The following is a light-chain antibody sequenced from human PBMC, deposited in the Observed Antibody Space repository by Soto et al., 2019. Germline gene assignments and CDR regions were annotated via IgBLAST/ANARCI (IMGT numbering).Light chain of an antibody. V-gene: IGKV2-28*01. J-gene: IGKJ1*01. CDR2: VGS. CDR3: MQALHART. Sequence: VVTQSPLSLPVTPGEPASISCKSSQSLLHSNGNTCLDWYLQKPGQSPQLLIYVGSNRASGVPDRFSGSGSGTDFTLNSSRVEAEDVGVYYCMQALHARTFGQGTKVEIK. CDR1: QSLLHSNGNTC.